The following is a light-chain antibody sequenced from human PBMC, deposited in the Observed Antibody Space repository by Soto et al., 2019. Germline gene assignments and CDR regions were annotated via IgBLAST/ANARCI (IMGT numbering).Light chain of an antibody. V-gene: IGKV3D-15*01. CDR1: QSVSSN. Sequence: EIVMTQSPATLSVSPGERATLSCRASQSVSSNLAWYQQKPGQAPSLLIYGTSNRATGIPDRFSGTGSGTDFTLTISGLEPEDFAVYYCQQYDKSPITFGQGTKVDIK. CDR2: GTS. CDR3: QQYDKSPIT. J-gene: IGKJ1*01.